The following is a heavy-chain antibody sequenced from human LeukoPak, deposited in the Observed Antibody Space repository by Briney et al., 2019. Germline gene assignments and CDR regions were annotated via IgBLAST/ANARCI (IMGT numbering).Heavy chain of an antibody. CDR2: IYHSGRT. D-gene: IGHD2-2*01. V-gene: IGHV4-30-2*06. CDR3: ARGVRYCSSTSCLLFDY. J-gene: IGHJ4*02. CDR1: GASISSAGYY. Sequence: PSETLSLTCTVSGASISSAGYYGSWIRQSPRMGLEWIGFIYHSGRTFYNPSLRSRVSISVDRSKNQFSLDLLSVTAADTAEYYCARGVRYCSSTSCLLFDYWGQGTLVTVSS.